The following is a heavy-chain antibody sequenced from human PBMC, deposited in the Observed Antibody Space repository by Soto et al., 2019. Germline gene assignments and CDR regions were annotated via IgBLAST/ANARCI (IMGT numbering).Heavy chain of an antibody. V-gene: IGHV3-30-3*01. CDR3: ARDIGYDIYRAVDY. CDR1: VFTFSSYA. Sequence: PGGSLRLSCAASVFTFSSYAMRWVRQAPGKGLEWVAVISYDGSNKYYADSVKGRFTISRDNSKNTLYLQMNSLRAEDTAVYYCARDIGYDIYRAVDYWGQGTLVTVSS. CDR2: ISYDGSNK. J-gene: IGHJ4*02. D-gene: IGHD3-9*01.